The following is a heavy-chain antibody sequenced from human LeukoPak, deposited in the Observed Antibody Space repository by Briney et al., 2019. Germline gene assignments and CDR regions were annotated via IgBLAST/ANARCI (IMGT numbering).Heavy chain of an antibody. Sequence: PGGSLRLSCAAAGFTFNHYGMHWVRLAPGKGLEWVAVIWSDGTNQYYADSVKGRFTISRDDSGNTVYLQMNSLRPEDTGVYYCARDAQRGFDYSNSLENWGQGTPVTVST. V-gene: IGHV3-33*01. CDR1: GFTFNHYG. J-gene: IGHJ4*02. D-gene: IGHD4-11*01. CDR3: ARDAQRGFDYSNSLEN. CDR2: IWSDGTNQ.